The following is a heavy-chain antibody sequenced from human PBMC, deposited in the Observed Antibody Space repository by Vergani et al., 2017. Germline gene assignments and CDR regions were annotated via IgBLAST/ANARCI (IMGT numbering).Heavy chain of an antibody. CDR3: ARSRIYDGAGCPDY. J-gene: IGHJ4*02. D-gene: IGHD3-10*01. CDR1: VASVNSSY. V-gene: IGHV4-59*02. Sequence: QVQMQESGPELVKRSETLSLTCADSVASVNSSYWSWSWQRPGKGLEWMGYVSFRVDTLYDPSVKGRMTISLNTSSNHFYLYLTSVTAADTAVYYCARSRIYDGAGCPDYWGQGTLVTVSS. CDR2: VSFRVDT.